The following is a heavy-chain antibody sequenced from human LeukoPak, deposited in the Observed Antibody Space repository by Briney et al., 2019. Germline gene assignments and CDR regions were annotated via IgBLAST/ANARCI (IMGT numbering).Heavy chain of an antibody. D-gene: IGHD6-19*01. CDR1: ADSISNYY. V-gene: IGHV4-59*08. J-gene: IGHJ4*02. CDR2: IYYSGSA. Sequence: SETLSLTCTVSADSISNYYWSWIRQPPGQGLDWIGCIYYSGSADYNPSLKSRVTMSVDMSKNQFSLKLGSVTAADTAVYYCAKLAGDSSAWYGFENWGQGTLVTVSS. CDR3: AKLAGDSSAWYGFEN.